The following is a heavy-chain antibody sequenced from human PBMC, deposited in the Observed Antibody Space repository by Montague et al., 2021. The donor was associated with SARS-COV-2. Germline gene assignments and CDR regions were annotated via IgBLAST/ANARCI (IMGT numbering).Heavy chain of an antibody. CDR1: GGSISSTSYY. Sequence: SETLSLTCTVSGGSISSTSYYWGWIRQPPGKGLEWIGSIYYSGSTYYNPSLKSRVTISVDTSKNQFSLKLSSVTAADTAVYYCARVFWYYYDSSGERFDYWGRGTLVTVSS. D-gene: IGHD3-22*01. J-gene: IGHJ4*02. CDR3: ARVFWYYYDSSGERFDY. V-gene: IGHV4-39*07. CDR2: IYYSGST.